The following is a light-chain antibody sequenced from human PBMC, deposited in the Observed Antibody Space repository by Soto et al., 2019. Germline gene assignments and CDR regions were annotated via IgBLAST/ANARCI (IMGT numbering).Light chain of an antibody. CDR3: SLYTSSNTFYV. V-gene: IGLV2-14*01. CDR1: SSDVGGYYY. Sequence: QSALTQPASVSGSLGQSITISCTGTSSDVGGYYYVSWYQHHPGKAPKLMIYQVSNRPSGVSNRFSGSKSGNTASLTISGLQAEDEADYYCSLYTSSNTFYVFGTGTKLTVL. J-gene: IGLJ1*01. CDR2: QVS.